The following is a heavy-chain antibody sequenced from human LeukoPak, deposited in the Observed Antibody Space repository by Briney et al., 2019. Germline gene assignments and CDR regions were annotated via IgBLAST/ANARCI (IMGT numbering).Heavy chain of an antibody. CDR1: GLTSSSYG. CDR3: AKVTDSSSWYYFEY. J-gene: IGHJ4*02. V-gene: IGHV3-23*01. CDR2: ICGSGGSA. D-gene: IGHD6-13*01. Sequence: GGSLRLSCAASGLTSSSYGMSWVRQAPGKGLEWVSAICGSGGSAYSADSVKGRFTISRDNSKNTLYLQMNSLRAEDTAVYYCAKVTDSSSWYYFEYWGQGTLVTVSS.